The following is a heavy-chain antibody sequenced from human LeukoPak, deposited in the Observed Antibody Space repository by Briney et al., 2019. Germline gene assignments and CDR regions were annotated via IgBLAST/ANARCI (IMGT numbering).Heavy chain of an antibody. V-gene: IGHV3-7*01. J-gene: IGHJ4*02. D-gene: IGHD2-2*01. Sequence: GGSLRLSCAASGFTFSSYWMSWVRQAPGKGLEWVANIKQDGSEKYYVDSVKGRFTISRDNAKKSLYLQMNSLRAEDTAVYYCAGPMGPTAIFGFDYWGQGILVTVSS. CDR2: IKQDGSEK. CDR1: GFTFSSYW. CDR3: AGPMGPTAIFGFDY.